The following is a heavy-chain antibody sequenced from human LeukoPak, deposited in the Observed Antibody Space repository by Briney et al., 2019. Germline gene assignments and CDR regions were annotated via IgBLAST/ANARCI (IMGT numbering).Heavy chain of an antibody. Sequence: GASVKVSCKASGYTFTSYGISWVRQAPGQGLEGIGGISAYNGNTNYAQKLQGRVTMTTDTSTRTAYMELRSLRSDDTAVYYCARSPLPWYDFWSGYYTNWFDPWSQGTLVTVSS. D-gene: IGHD3-3*01. CDR2: ISAYNGNT. J-gene: IGHJ5*02. V-gene: IGHV1-18*01. CDR3: ARSPLPWYDFWSGYYTNWFDP. CDR1: GYTFTSYG.